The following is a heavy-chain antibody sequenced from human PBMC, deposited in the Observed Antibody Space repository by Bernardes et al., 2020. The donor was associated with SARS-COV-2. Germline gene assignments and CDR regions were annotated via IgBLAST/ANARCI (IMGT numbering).Heavy chain of an antibody. J-gene: IGHJ1*01. Sequence: SVQVSCKASGGTFSSYAISWVRQAPGQGLEWMGGIIPIFGTANYAQKFQGRVTITADESTSTAYMELSSLRSEDTAVYYCARDNHSSDYGDYGLFFWGQGSLVTVSS. CDR1: GGTFSSYA. V-gene: IGHV1-69*13. D-gene: IGHD4-17*01. CDR2: IIPIFGTA. CDR3: ARDNHSSDYGDYGLFF.